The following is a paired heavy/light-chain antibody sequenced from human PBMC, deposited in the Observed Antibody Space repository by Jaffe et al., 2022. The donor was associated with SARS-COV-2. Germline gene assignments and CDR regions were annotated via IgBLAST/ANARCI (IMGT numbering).Light chain of an antibody. Sequence: QSVLTQPPSASGTPGQRVTISCSGGSSNIGSNTVNWYQQLPGTAPKLLIYSNNQRPSGVPDRFSGSKSGTSASLAISGLQSEDEADYYCAAWDDSLNGYVFGTGTKVTVL. CDR2: SNN. CDR1: SSNIGSNT. CDR3: AAWDDSLNGYV. J-gene: IGLJ1*01. V-gene: IGLV1-44*01.
Heavy chain of an antibody. CDR2: IYYSGST. J-gene: IGHJ6*03. CDR3: ARTGTTDKYYYYMDV. V-gene: IGHV4-39*01. CDR1: GGSISSSGYS. D-gene: IGHD1-1*01. Sequence: QLQLQESGPGLVTPSETLSLTCIVSGGSISSSGYSWAWIRQPPGKGLEWIGSIYYSGSTYSNPSLKSRVTLPVDTSKNRFSLKLSSVTAADTAVYYCARTGTTDKYYYYMDVWGKGTTVTVSS.